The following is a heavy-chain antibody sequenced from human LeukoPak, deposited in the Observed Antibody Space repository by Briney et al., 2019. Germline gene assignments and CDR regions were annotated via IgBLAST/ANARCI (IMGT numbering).Heavy chain of an antibody. CDR1: GESLSGYY. D-gene: IGHD5-12*01. J-gene: IGHJ4*02. CDR2: INHSGST. Sequence: PSETLSLTCAVYGESLSGYYWSWIRQPPGKGLEWIGEINHSGSTNYNPSLKSRVTISVDTSKNQFSLKLSSVTAADTAVYYCARGLRLRNWGQGTLVTVSS. CDR3: ARGLRLRN. V-gene: IGHV4-34*01.